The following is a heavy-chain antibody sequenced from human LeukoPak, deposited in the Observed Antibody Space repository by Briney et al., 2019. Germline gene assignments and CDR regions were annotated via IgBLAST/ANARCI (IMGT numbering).Heavy chain of an antibody. J-gene: IGHJ4*02. V-gene: IGHV4-39*02. CDR3: ARGPQGVTRPEY. CDR2: IYYTGSS. CDR1: GGSISSSTYF. D-gene: IGHD4-17*01. Sequence: PSETLSLTCTVSGGSISSSTYFWGWIRQPPGKGLEWIGTIYYTGSSYYNPSLKSRVTISVDTSKNHFSLKVRSVTAADTAVYYCARGPQGVTRPEYWGQGTLVTVSS.